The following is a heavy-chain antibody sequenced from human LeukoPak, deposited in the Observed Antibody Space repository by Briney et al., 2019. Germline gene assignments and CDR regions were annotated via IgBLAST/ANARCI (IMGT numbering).Heavy chain of an antibody. J-gene: IGHJ3*02. CDR1: GGSISSYH. D-gene: IGHD2-21*01. V-gene: IGHV4-59*08. CDR3: ARSVSWGLLVRDDAFDI. Sequence: PSETLSLTCTVSGGSISSYHWIWIREPPGKGLEWIGYIHYSGSTNYNPSLKSRVTTSVDTSKKQFSLKLRSVTAADTAVYYCARSVSWGLLVRDDAFDIWGQGTMVTVSS. CDR2: IHYSGST.